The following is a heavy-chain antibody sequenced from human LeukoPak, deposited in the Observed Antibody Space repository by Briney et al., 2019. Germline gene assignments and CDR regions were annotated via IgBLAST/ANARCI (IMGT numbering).Heavy chain of an antibody. CDR2: ISISGDTT. Sequence: PGGSLRLSCGASGFTFSSHAMTWVRQAPGKGLEWVSAISISGDTTYYADAVKGRFTISRDNSKNTLYLQMNSLRAEDTAVYYCAKGNGVSCYSATDYWGQGTLVTVSS. CDR1: GFTFSSHA. D-gene: IGHD2-15*01. CDR3: AKGNGVSCYSATDY. V-gene: IGHV3-23*01. J-gene: IGHJ4*02.